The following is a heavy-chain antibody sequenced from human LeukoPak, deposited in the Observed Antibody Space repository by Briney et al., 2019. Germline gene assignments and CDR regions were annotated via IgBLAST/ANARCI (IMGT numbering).Heavy chain of an antibody. CDR3: ARSGWFGELYY. CDR2: INHSGST. V-gene: IGHV4-34*01. CDR1: GGSFSGYY. J-gene: IGHJ4*02. Sequence: PSETLSLTCAVYGGSFSGYYWSWIRQPPGKGLEWIGEINHSGSTNYNPSLKSRVTISVDTSKNQFSLKLSSVTAADTAVYYCARSGWFGELYYWGQGTLVTVSS. D-gene: IGHD3-10*01.